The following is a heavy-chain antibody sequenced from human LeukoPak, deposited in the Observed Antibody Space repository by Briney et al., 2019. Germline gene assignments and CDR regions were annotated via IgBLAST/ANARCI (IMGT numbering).Heavy chain of an antibody. CDR2: INWNGGST. V-gene: IGHV3-20*04. CDR3: ARLGYCSSTSCYVPYYYYYYMDV. D-gene: IGHD2-2*01. Sequence: PGGPLRLSCAASGFTFDDYGMSWVRQAPGKGLEWVSGINWNGGSTGYADSVKGRFTISRDNAKNSLYLQMNSLRAEDTALYYCARLGYCSSTSCYVPYYYYYYMDVWGKGTTVTVSS. J-gene: IGHJ6*03. CDR1: GFTFDDYG.